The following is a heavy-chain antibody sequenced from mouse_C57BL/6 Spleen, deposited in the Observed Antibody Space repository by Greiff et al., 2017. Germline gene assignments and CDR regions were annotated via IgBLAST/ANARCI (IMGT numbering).Heavy chain of an antibody. CDR3: ARRWDKDYFDY. Sequence: VQLQQSGAELVKPGASVKLSCKASGYTFTSYWMHWVKQRPGQGLEWIGMIHPNSGSTNYNEKFKSKATLTVDKSSSTAYMQLSSLTSEDSAVYYCARRWDKDYFDYWGQGTTLTVSS. CDR1: GYTFTSYW. CDR2: IHPNSGST. V-gene: IGHV1-64*01. D-gene: IGHD4-1*01. J-gene: IGHJ2*01.